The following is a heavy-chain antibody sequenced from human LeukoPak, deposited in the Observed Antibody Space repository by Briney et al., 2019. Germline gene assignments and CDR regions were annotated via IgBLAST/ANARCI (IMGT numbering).Heavy chain of an antibody. Sequence: WETLSLTCAVYGGSFSGYYWSWIRQPPGKGLEWIGEINHSGSTNYNPSLKSRVTISVDTSKNQFSLKLSSVTAADTAVYYCARGHSSSWFDYWGQGTLVTVSS. J-gene: IGHJ4*02. CDR1: GGSFSGYY. CDR2: INHSGST. V-gene: IGHV4-34*01. D-gene: IGHD6-13*01. CDR3: ARGHSSSWFDY.